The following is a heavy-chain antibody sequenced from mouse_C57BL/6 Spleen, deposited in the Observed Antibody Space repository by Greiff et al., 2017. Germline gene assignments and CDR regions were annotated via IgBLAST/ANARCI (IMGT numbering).Heavy chain of an antibody. D-gene: IGHD2-1*01. V-gene: IGHV1-82*01. Sequence: QVQLQQSGPELVKPGASVKISCKASGYAFSSSWMNWVKQRPGKGLEWIGRLYPGDGDTNYNGKFKGKATLTADKSTSTAYMQLSSLTSEDSAVYFCARSNYGNYAYYAMDYWGQGTSVTVSS. CDR1: GYAFSSSW. CDR2: LYPGDGDT. CDR3: ARSNYGNYAYYAMDY. J-gene: IGHJ4*01.